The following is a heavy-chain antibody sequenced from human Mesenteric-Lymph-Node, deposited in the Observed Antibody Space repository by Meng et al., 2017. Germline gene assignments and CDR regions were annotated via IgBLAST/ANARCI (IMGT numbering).Heavy chain of an antibody. D-gene: IGHD2-2*01. CDR2: INTNTGIP. CDR1: GYTFTNYA. J-gene: IGHJ4*02. V-gene: IGHV7-4-1*02. CDR3: ARGGEIGLVPIGTFEVAATHIDY. Sequence: ASAKVSCKASGYTFTNYALNWVRQAPGQGLEWMGWINTNTGIPSYAQGFTGRFVFSLDTSVSTTFLQISSLRPEDTAVYYCARGGEIGLVPIGTFEVAATHIDYWGRGTLVTVSS.